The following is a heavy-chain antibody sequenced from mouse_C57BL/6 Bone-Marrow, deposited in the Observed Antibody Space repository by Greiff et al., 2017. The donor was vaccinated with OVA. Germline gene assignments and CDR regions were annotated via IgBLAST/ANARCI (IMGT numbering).Heavy chain of an antibody. CDR1: GFTFSDYG. Sequence: EVKLVESGGGLVKPGGSLKLSCAASGFTFSDYGMHWVRQAPEKGLEWVAYISSGSSTIYYADTVKGRFTISRDNAKNTLFLQMTSLRSEDTAMYYCARRNYYGSRDAMDYWGQGTSVTVSS. CDR2: ISSGSSTI. V-gene: IGHV5-17*01. J-gene: IGHJ4*01. CDR3: ARRNYYGSRDAMDY. D-gene: IGHD1-1*01.